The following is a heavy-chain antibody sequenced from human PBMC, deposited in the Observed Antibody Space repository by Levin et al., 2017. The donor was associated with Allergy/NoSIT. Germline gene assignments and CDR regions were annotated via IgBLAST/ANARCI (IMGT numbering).Heavy chain of an antibody. V-gene: IGHV3-23*01. J-gene: IGHJ4*02. CDR1: GFTFSSYA. CDR3: AKLGVVISKYYFDY. Sequence: LSLTCAASGFTFSSYAMSWVRKAPGKGLEWVSAISGSGGSTYYADSVKGRFTISRDNSKNTLYLQMNSLRAEDTAVYYCAKLGVVISKYYFDYWGQGTLVTVSS. CDR2: ISGSGGST. D-gene: IGHD3-22*01.